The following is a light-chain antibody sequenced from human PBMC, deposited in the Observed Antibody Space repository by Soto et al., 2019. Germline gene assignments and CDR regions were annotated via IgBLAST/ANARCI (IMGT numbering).Light chain of an antibody. V-gene: IGKV3-20*01. CDR3: QRYGSSRPWT. Sequence: EIVMTQSPATLSVTPGERATLSCRASQSITRNLAWYQQSPGQAPRLLVYGASSRATGIPDRFSGSGSGTDFTLTISRLEPADFAVYYCQRYGSSRPWTFGQGTKVDI. J-gene: IGKJ1*01. CDR2: GAS. CDR1: QSITRN.